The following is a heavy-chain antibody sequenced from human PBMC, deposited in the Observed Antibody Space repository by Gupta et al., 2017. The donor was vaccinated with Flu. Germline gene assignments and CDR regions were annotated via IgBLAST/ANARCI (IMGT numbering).Heavy chain of an antibody. CDR2: LNPLTAST. D-gene: IGHD3-3*01. CDR3: ARGESRFTH. CDR1: GYTFTSFF. V-gene: IGHV1-46*01. J-gene: IGHJ4*02. Sequence: QVQLLQSGAEVKKPGASVKMSCKTSGYTFTSFFIHWVRQVPGQGLEWMGLLNPLTASTIYAQRFQGRIAVTGAPSASTVYLELTSLNFDDTALYYCARGESRFTHWGQGTLLTVSS.